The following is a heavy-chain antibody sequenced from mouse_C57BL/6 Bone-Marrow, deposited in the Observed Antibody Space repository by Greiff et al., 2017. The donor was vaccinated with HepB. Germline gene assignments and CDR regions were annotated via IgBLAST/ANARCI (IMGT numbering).Heavy chain of an antibody. V-gene: IGHV14-4*01. J-gene: IGHJ4*01. CDR2: IDPENGDT. CDR1: GFNIKDDY. D-gene: IGHD2-4*01. CDR3: TTQDDYGGHYAMDY. Sequence: EVQLQQSGAELVRPGASVKLSCTASGFNIKDDYMHWVKPRPEQGLEWIGWIDPENGDTEYASKFQGKATITADTSSNTAYLQLSSLTSEDTAVYYCTTQDDYGGHYAMDYWGQGTSVTVSS.